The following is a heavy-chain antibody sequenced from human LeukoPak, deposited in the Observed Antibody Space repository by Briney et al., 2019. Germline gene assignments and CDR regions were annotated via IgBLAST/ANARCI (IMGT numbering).Heavy chain of an antibody. J-gene: IGHJ4*02. CDR3: AREPYDFWSGYPLLSWVLDY. D-gene: IGHD3-3*01. V-gene: IGHV3-48*03. CDR2: ISSSGSTI. CDR1: GFTFSSYV. Sequence: GGSLRCSCAASGFTFSSYVMNWVRQAPGEGLEWVSYISSSGSTIYYVDSVKGRFTISRDNSKNTLYLQMNSLRAEDTAVYYCAREPYDFWSGYPLLSWVLDYWGQGTLVTVSS.